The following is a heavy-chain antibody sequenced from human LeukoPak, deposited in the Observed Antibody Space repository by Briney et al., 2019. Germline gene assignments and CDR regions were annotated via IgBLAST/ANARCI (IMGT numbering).Heavy chain of an antibody. J-gene: IGHJ6*03. D-gene: IGHD2-2*01. CDR2: ISGFGDTT. CDR3: ASCCSTTYYYYYMDV. V-gene: IGHV3-23*01. CDR1: GFTFSSHA. Sequence: GGSLRLSCAASGFTFSSHAMTWARQAPGKGLEGVSLISGFGDTTYYADSVKGRFTISRDNSKNTLYLQMNSLRVEDAAIYYCASCCSTTYYYYYMDVWGKGTTVTVSS.